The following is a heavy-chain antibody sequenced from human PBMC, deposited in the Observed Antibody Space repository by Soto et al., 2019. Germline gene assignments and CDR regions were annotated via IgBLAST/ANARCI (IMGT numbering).Heavy chain of an antibody. J-gene: IGHJ4*02. CDR2: ISYTVDA. CDR3: VGSLMSRAMESFDY. D-gene: IGHD5-18*01. Sequence: KTSETLSLTCSVSAGSISRYYWGWVRQSPGEGLEWIAHISYTVDASYNPSLKSRVTISLDTSKNQTALRLMSVTAADTAVYYCVGSLMSRAMESFDYWGQGTLVTVSS. CDR1: AGSISRYY. V-gene: IGHV4-59*01.